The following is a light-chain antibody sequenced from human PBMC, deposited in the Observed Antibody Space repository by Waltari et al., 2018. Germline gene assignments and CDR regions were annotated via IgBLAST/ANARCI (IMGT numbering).Light chain of an antibody. CDR1: NSDVGAYNY. J-gene: IGLJ1*01. CDR3: SSYTGSTTYV. Sequence: QSALTQPASVSGSPGQSITISCTGTNSDVGAYNYVSWYQQFPGKAPKLLLYDVTNRPSGVSLRFSGSKSGTTASLTISGLQAEDEADYFCSSYTGSTTYVFGTGTKVTVL. V-gene: IGLV2-14*03. CDR2: DVT.